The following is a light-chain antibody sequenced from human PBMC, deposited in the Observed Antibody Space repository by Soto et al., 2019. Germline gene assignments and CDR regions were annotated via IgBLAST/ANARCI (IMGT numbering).Light chain of an antibody. CDR3: QHYNTYTWT. CDR1: QTISTY. Sequence: DIQITQSPSTLSASVGVRVTITCRASQTISTYLAWYQQKPGKAPKLLIYKASSLGSGVPSRFSGSGSGTDFTLTISSLQPDDSATYYCQHYNTYTWTFGLGTKVDIK. V-gene: IGKV1-5*03. J-gene: IGKJ1*01. CDR2: KAS.